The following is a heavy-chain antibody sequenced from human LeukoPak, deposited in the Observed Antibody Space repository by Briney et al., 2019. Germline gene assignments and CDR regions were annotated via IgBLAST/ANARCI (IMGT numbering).Heavy chain of an antibody. J-gene: IGHJ6*03. CDR2: MNPNSGNT. V-gene: IGHV1-8*03. CDR3: ARTGGSYPYYYYYYMDV. Sequence: ASVKVSCKASGYTFTSYESNWVRQATGQGLEWMGWMNPNSGNTGYAQKFQGRVTITRNTSISTAYMELSSLRSEDTAVYYCARTGGSYPYYYYYYMDVWGKGTTVTVSS. D-gene: IGHD1-26*01. CDR1: GYTFTSYE.